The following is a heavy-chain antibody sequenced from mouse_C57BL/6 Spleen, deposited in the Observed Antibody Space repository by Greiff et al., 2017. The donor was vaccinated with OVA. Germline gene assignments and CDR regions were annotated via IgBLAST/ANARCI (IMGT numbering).Heavy chain of an antibody. D-gene: IGHD1-1*01. J-gene: IGHJ3*01. CDR1: GFTFSSYT. CDR3: ARDYYGSSYGFAY. CDR2: ISGGGGNT. V-gene: IGHV5-9*01. Sequence: EVNVVESGGGLVKPGGSLKLSCAASGFTFSSYTMSWVRQTPEKRLEWVATISGGGGNTYYPDSVKGRFTISRDNAKNTLYLQMSSLRSEDTALYYCARDYYGSSYGFAYWGQGTLVTVSA.